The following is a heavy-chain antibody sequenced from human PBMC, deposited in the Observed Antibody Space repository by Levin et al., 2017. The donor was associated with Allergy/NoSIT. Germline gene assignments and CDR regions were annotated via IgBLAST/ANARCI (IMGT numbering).Heavy chain of an antibody. D-gene: IGHD5-12*01. J-gene: IGHJ4*02. CDR1: GGSFSGYY. V-gene: IGHV4-34*01. CDR3: ARVYPFYLTWLRGYFDY. CDR2: INHSGST. Sequence: SETLSLTCAVYGGSFSGYYWSWIRQPPGKGLEWIGEINHSGSTNYNPSLKSRVTISVDTSKNQFSLKLSSVTAADTAVYYCARVYPFYLTWLRGYFDYWGQGTLVTVSS.